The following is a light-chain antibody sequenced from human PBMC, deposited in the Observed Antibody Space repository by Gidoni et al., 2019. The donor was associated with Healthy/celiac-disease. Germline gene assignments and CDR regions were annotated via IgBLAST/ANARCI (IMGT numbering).Light chain of an antibody. V-gene: IGKV1-9*01. CDR3: QQLNSYPGIT. CDR2: AAS. J-gene: IGKJ5*01. Sequence: DIQLTQSPSFLSASVGDRVTITCRASQGISSYLAWYQQKPGKAPKLLIYAASTLQSGVPSRFSGSGSGTEFTLTISSRQPEDFATYYCQQLNSYPGITFGQGTRLEIK. CDR1: QGISSY.